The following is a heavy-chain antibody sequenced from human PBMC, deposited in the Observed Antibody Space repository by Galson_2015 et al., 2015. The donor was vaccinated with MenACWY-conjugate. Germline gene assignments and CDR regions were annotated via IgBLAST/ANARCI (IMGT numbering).Heavy chain of an antibody. CDR3: ARHPSGGRGMDV. J-gene: IGHJ6*02. D-gene: IGHD1-26*01. CDR2: ISPIDSKT. Sequence: ISPIDSKTRYSPPFQGQVTISADKSISTAYLQWYSLKASDTAIYYCARHPSGGRGMDVWGRGTTVTVSS. V-gene: IGHV5-51*01.